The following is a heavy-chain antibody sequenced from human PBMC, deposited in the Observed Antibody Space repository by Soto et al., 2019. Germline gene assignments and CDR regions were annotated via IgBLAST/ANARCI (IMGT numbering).Heavy chain of an antibody. J-gene: IGHJ6*04. Sequence: ASVKVSCKASGYTFTGYYMHWVRQAPGRGLEWMGWINPNSGGTNYAQKFQGRVTMTRDTSISTAYMELSRLRSDDTAVYYCARDMAHSPYYYGMDVWGKGTTVTVSS. CDR2: INPNSGGT. CDR1: GYTFTGYY. CDR3: ARDMAHSPYYYGMDV. V-gene: IGHV1-2*02.